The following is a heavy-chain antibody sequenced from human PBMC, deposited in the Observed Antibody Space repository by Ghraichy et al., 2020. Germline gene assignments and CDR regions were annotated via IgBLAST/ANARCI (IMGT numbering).Heavy chain of an antibody. J-gene: IGHJ3*02. CDR2: IKQDGSEK. CDR3: ASDYGGDSGAFDI. Sequence: GGSLRLSCAASGFTFSNYWMTWVRQAPGKGLEWVANIKQDGSEKFYVDSVKGRFAISRDNAKNSLYLQMNSLRAEDTAVYYCASDYGGDSGAFDIWGQGTMVTVSS. D-gene: IGHD4-23*01. CDR1: GFTFSNYW. V-gene: IGHV3-7*03.